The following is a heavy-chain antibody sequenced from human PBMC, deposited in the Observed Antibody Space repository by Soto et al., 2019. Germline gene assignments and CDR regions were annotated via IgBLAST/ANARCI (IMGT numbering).Heavy chain of an antibody. D-gene: IGHD3-22*01. Sequence: QVQLVQSGAEVNKPGSSVKVSCKAAGGTFSSYAISWVRQAPGQGLEWMGEIIPIFGTANYAQKFQGRVTITADESTSTAYLELSGLRSEDTAVYYCARVFKGYQQAEVQTSGYYPHDAFDIWGQGTMVTVSS. CDR1: GGTFSSYA. V-gene: IGHV1-69*01. CDR3: ARVFKGYQQAEVQTSGYYPHDAFDI. CDR2: IIPIFGTA. J-gene: IGHJ3*02.